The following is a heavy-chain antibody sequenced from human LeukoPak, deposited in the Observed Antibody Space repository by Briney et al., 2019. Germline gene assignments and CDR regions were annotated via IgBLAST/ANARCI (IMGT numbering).Heavy chain of an antibody. CDR3: AKDRETGKRRKLGGNDY. D-gene: IGHD1-1*01. CDR2: ISGSGGST. V-gene: IGHV3-23*01. CDR1: GFTFSSYA. Sequence: GGSLRLSCAASGFTFSSYAMSWVRQAPGKGLEWVSAISGSGGSTYCADSVRGRFTISRDNSKNTLYLQMNSLRAEDTAVYYCAKDRETGKRRKLGGNDYWGQGTLVTVSS. J-gene: IGHJ4*02.